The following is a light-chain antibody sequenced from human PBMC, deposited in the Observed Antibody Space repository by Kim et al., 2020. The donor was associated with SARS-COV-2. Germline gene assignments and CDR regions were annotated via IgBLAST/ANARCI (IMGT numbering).Light chain of an antibody. CDR2: KAS. V-gene: IGKV1-5*03. Sequence: SSSVGDRVTTTCRASQSISSWLAWYQQKPGKAPKLLIYKASSLESGVPSRFSGSGSGTEFTLTISSLQPDDFATYYCQQYNSYRYTFGQGTKLVI. J-gene: IGKJ2*01. CDR3: QQYNSYRYT. CDR1: QSISSW.